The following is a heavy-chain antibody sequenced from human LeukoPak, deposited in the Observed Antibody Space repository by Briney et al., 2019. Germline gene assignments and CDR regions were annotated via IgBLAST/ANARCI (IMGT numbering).Heavy chain of an antibody. Sequence: AESLTLSCAASGFTFSSYAMSWVRQAPGKGLEWVSAISSNGGSTYYADSVKGRFNISRDNSKNRLYLQMNSLRAEDRAVYYCAKDRSSGWYSPDPYNFLYWGERTLFTVS. CDR1: GFTFSSYA. V-gene: IGHV3-23*01. D-gene: IGHD6-13*01. J-gene: IGHJ4*02. CDR2: ISSNGGST. CDR3: AKDRSSGWYSPDPYNFLY.